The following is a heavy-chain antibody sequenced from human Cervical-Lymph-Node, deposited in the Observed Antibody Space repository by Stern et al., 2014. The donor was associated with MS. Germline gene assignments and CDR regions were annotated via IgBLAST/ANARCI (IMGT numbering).Heavy chain of an antibody. Sequence: VQLEESGAEVERPGASVKVSCKASGYTFTAYFLHWVRPAPGKGLEWMGWISTKTGSANYAQQVQDRVTMTRDTSINTGYMEVSSLRSDDTAVYYCARDRGSYSDYWGQGTLVAVSS. D-gene: IGHD1-26*01. CDR3: ARDRGSYSDY. J-gene: IGHJ4*02. CDR1: GYTFTAYF. CDR2: ISTKTGSA. V-gene: IGHV1-2*02.